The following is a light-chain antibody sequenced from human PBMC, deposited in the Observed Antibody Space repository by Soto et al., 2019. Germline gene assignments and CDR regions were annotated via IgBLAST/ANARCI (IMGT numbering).Light chain of an antibody. CDR2: GAS. J-gene: IGKJ1*01. V-gene: IGKV3-15*01. Sequence: EIVMTQSPSTLSVSAGERATLSCRASQSVSSNLAWYQQKPGQAPRLLIYGASTRATGIPARFSGSGSGTEFTLTISSLQSEDVAAYYCQQYNNWPPRTFGQGTKVEIK. CDR3: QQYNNWPPRT. CDR1: QSVSSN.